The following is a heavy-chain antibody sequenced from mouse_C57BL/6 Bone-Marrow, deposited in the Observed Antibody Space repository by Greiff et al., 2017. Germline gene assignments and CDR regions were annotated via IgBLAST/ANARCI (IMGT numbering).Heavy chain of an antibody. V-gene: IGHV1-50*01. Sequence: QVELQQPGAELVKPGASVKLSCKASGYTFTSYWMQWVKQRPGQGLAWIGEIDPSDSYTNYNQKFKGKATLTVDTSSSPAYMQLSRLTSENSAVYYCASWSYDEYYFDYWGQGTTLTVSS. CDR1: GYTFTSYW. CDR2: IDPSDSYT. J-gene: IGHJ2*01. D-gene: IGHD2-12*01. CDR3: ASWSYDEYYFDY.